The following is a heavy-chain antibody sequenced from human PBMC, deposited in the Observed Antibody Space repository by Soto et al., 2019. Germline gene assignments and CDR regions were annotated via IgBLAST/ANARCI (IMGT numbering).Heavy chain of an antibody. D-gene: IGHD1-1*01. CDR1: GFTFHDYA. J-gene: IGHJ6*02. CDR3: AILEKGGTDV. CDR2: ISWNSGNI. Sequence: EVQLVESGGGLVQPGRSLRLSCAASGFTFHDYALHWVRQAPGKGLEWVSGISWNSGNIGYADSVKGRFTISRDNAKNSLYLQMNSLRVEDTALYYCAILEKGGTDVWGQGTTVTVSS. V-gene: IGHV3-9*01.